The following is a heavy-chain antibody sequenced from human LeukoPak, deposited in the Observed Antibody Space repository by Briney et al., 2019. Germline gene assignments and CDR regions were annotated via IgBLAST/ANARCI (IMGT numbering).Heavy chain of an antibody. CDR2: INWNGGST. V-gene: IGHV3-20*04. Sequence: PGGSLRLSCAASGFTFDDYGMSWVRQAPGKGLEWVSGINWNGGSTGYADSVKGRVTISRDNAKNSLYLQMNSLRAEDTALYYCARVDNIVVVPAASYYFDYWGQGTLVTVSS. D-gene: IGHD2-2*01. CDR1: GFTFDDYG. CDR3: ARVDNIVVVPAASYYFDY. J-gene: IGHJ4*02.